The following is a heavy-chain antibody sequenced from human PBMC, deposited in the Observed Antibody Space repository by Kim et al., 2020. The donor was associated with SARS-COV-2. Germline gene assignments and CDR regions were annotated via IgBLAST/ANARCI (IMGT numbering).Heavy chain of an antibody. CDR1: GFSFSSYW. J-gene: IGHJ3*01. Sequence: GGSLRLSCAASGFSFSSYWMRWVRQAPGEGLEWVANIKQDGSKRYYLESVKGRFTISRDNTRNSLSLQMNSLRAEDTAVYYCVRGGEGPRVRVVNVFDV. CDR2: IKQDGSKR. CDR3: VRGGEGPRVRVVNVFDV. V-gene: IGHV3-7*01. D-gene: IGHD2-2*01.